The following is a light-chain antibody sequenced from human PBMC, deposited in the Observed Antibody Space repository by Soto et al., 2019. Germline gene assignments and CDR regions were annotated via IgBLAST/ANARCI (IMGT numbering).Light chain of an antibody. CDR1: SSNIGAGYD. CDR2: GNT. CDR3: QSYDSSLSGSSV. V-gene: IGLV1-40*01. Sequence: QSVLTQPPSVSGAPGQRVTISCTGSSSNIGAGYDVHWYQQLPGTAPKLLIYGNTNRPSGVPDRFSGSRSGTSASLAITGLQAEDDGDYDCQSYDSSLSGSSVFGTGTKLTVL. J-gene: IGLJ1*01.